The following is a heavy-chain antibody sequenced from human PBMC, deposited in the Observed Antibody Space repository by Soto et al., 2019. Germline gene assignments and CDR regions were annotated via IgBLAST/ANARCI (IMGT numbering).Heavy chain of an antibody. CDR3: AKDFTHPFDY. CDR2: ISGSGGSA. Sequence: EVQLLESGGGLVQPGGSLRLSCAASGFTFSSYAMSWVRQGPGKGLEWVSAISGSGGSAYYADSVEGRFTISRDNSKNTLHLQMNSLRAEDTAVYYCAKDFTHPFDYWGQGTLVTVSS. V-gene: IGHV3-23*01. CDR1: GFTFSSYA. J-gene: IGHJ4*02.